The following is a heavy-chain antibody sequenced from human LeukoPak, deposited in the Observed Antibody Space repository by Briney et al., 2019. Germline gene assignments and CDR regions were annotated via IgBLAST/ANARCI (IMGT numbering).Heavy chain of an antibody. CDR3: ARDRGSYYYDSSGYYYDY. CDR2: IYYSGST. J-gene: IGHJ4*02. D-gene: IGHD3-22*01. Sequence: SETLSLTCAVYGGSFSGYYWSWIRQPPGKGLEWIGSIYYSGSTYYNPSLKSRVTISVDTSKNQFSLKLSSVTAADTAVYYCARDRGSYYYDSSGYYYDYWGQGTLVTVSS. V-gene: IGHV4-34*01. CDR1: GGSFSGYY.